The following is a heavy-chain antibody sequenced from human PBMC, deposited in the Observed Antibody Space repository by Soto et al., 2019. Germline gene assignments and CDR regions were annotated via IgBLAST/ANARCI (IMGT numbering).Heavy chain of an antibody. J-gene: IGHJ6*03. CDR1: GYTFTSYG. Sequence: QVQLVQSGAEVKKPGASVKVSCKASGYTFTSYGISWVRQAPGQGLEWMGWFSAYNGNTNYAQKLQGRVTMTTDTSTSTAYMELRSLRSDDTAVYYCARSGYCTNGVCYPYYYYYMDVWGKGTTVTVSS. CDR2: FSAYNGNT. V-gene: IGHV1-18*01. D-gene: IGHD2-8*01. CDR3: ARSGYCTNGVCYPYYYYYMDV.